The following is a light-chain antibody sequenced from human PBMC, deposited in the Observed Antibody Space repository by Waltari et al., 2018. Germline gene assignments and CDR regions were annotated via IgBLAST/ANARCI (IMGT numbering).Light chain of an antibody. Sequence: DIQMTQFPSAVSASVGDRVTMTCRASQGISNWLAWYQQKPGKAPNLLIYGASILQTGVPSRFSAGGSGTDFTLTISNLQPDDFATYFCQQGNSFPPTFGQGTKVEVK. J-gene: IGKJ1*01. CDR3: QQGNSFPPT. CDR2: GAS. CDR1: QGISNW. V-gene: IGKV1-12*01.